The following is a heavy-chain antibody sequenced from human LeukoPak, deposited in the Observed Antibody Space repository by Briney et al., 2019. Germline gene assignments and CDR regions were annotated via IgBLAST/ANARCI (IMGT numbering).Heavy chain of an antibody. D-gene: IGHD1-1*01. Sequence: ASVKVSCKASGYTFTSYYMHWVRQAPGQGLEWMGWINPNSGGTNYAQKFQGRVTITADKSTSTAYMELSSLRSEDTAVYYCARELERRYFDYWGQGTLVTVSS. J-gene: IGHJ4*02. V-gene: IGHV1-2*02. CDR1: GYTFTSYY. CDR2: INPNSGGT. CDR3: ARELERRYFDY.